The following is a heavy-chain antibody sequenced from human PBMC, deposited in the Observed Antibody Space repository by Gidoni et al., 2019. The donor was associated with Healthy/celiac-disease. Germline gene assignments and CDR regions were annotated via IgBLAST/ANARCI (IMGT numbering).Heavy chain of an antibody. CDR3: ARVTLLGELSFSFDY. D-gene: IGHD3-16*02. CDR1: GYTFTSYY. CDR2: INPSGGST. V-gene: IGHV1-46*03. J-gene: IGHJ4*02. Sequence: QVQLVQSGAEVKKPGASVKVSCKASGYTFTSYYMHWVRQAPGQGLEWMGIINPSGGSTSYAQKFQGRVTMTRDTSTSTVYMELSSLRSEDTAVYYCARVTLLGELSFSFDYWGQGTLVTVSS.